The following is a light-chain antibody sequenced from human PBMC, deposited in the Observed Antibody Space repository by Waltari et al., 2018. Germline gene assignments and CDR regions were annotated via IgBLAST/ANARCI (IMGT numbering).Light chain of an antibody. CDR3: SSYTSSSTVV. CDR2: EVT. CDR1: SSDVGGYNY. J-gene: IGLJ2*01. Sequence: QSALTQPASVSGSPGQSITISCTGTSSDVGGYNYVSWYRQHPGKAPKLMIYEVTNRPSEVSNRFSGSKASDTASLTISGLQAEDEADYYCSSYTSSSTVVFGGGTKLTVL. V-gene: IGLV2-14*01.